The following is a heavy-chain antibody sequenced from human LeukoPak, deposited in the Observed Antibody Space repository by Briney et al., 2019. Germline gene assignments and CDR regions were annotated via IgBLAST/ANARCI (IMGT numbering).Heavy chain of an antibody. D-gene: IGHD1-26*01. J-gene: IGHJ4*02. V-gene: IGHV3-21*04. Sequence: PGGSLRLSCAASGFTFSSYNMNWVRQAPGKGLEWVSSISSSSSYIYYADSVKGRFTISRDNSKNTLYLQMNSLRAEDTAVYYCAKGASGSYRMYYFDYWGQGTLVTVSS. CDR3: AKGASGSYRMYYFDY. CDR2: ISSSSSYI. CDR1: GFTFSSYN.